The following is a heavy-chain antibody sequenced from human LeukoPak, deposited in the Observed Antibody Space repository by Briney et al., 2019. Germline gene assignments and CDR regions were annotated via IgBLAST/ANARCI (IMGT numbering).Heavy chain of an antibody. D-gene: IGHD3-22*01. CDR3: AKTDYYDSSGYWAKNYMDV. J-gene: IGHJ6*03. CDR2: ISYDGSNK. CDR1: GFTFSSYG. Sequence: GGSLRLSCAASGFTFSSYGMHWVRQAPGKGLEWVAVISYDGSNKYYADSVKGRFTISRDNAKNSLYLQMNSLRAEDTAVYYCAKTDYYDSSGYWAKNYMDVWGKGTTVTVSS. V-gene: IGHV3-30*18.